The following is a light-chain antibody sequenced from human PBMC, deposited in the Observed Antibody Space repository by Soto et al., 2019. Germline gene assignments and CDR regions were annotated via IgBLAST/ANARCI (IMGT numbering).Light chain of an antibody. Sequence: DIQLTQSPSFLSASVGDRVTITCRASQGISNYLAWYHQKPGKAPKLLIHTASILQTGVPSRFSGSGSGTEFTLTISSLQPEALATHYCQQRDSYPITVGQGTRLETK. CDR2: TAS. CDR1: QGISNY. J-gene: IGKJ5*01. V-gene: IGKV1-9*01. CDR3: QQRDSYPIT.